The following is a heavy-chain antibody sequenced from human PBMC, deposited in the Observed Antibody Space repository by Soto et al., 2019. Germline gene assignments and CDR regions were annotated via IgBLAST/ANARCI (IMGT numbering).Heavy chain of an antibody. CDR3: ARGRKDIVVVVAATEFDY. Sequence: SETLSLTCAVYGGSFSGYYWSWIRQPPGKGLEWIGEINHSGSTNYNPSLKSRVTISVDTSKNQFSLKPSSVTAADTAVYYCARGRKDIVVVVAATEFDYWGQGTLVTVSS. CDR2: INHSGST. D-gene: IGHD2-15*01. J-gene: IGHJ4*02. V-gene: IGHV4-34*01. CDR1: GGSFSGYY.